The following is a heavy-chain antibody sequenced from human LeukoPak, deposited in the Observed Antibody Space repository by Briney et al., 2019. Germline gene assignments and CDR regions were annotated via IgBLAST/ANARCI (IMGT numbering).Heavy chain of an antibody. D-gene: IGHD1-26*01. V-gene: IGHV3-30*18. Sequence: GGSLRLPCAASGSTFSSYGMHWVRQAPGKGLEWVAVISYDGSNKYYADSVKGRFTISRDNSKNTLYLQMNSLRAEDTAVYYCAKDRVGVKDYWGQGTLVTVSS. CDR2: ISYDGSNK. J-gene: IGHJ4*02. CDR3: AKDRVGVKDY. CDR1: GSTFSSYG.